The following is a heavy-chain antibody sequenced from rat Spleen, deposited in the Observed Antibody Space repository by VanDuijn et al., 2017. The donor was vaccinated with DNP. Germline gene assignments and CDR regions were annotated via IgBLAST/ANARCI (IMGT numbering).Heavy chain of an antibody. D-gene: IGHD1-7*01. CDR1: GFTFSGYA. CDR2: ITYDGSRT. J-gene: IGHJ3*01. CDR3: ARQGSYHGYGWFAY. V-gene: IGHV5-7*01. Sequence: EVQLVESGGGLVQPGKSLKLSCAASGFTFSGYAMAWVRQAPKKGLEWVATITYDGSRTYYRDSVKGRFTISRDNAKSTLYLQMDSLRSEDTATYYCARQGSYHGYGWFAYWGQGTLVTVSS.